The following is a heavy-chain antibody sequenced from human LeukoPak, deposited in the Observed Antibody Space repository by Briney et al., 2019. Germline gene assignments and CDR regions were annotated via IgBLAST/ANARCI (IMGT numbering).Heavy chain of an antibody. V-gene: IGHV3-30*02. CDR1: GFTFSSYW. D-gene: IGHD5-18*01. J-gene: IGHJ4*02. Sequence: PGGSLRLSCAASGFTFSSYWMSWVRQAPGKGLEWVAFIRYDGSNKYYADSVKGRFTISRDNSKNTLYLQMNSLRAEDTAVYYCAKDAWIQLWLPGHFDYWGQGTLVTVSS. CDR3: AKDAWIQLWLPGHFDY. CDR2: IRYDGSNK.